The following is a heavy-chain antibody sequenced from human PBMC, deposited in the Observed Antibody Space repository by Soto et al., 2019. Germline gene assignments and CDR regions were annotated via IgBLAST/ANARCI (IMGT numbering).Heavy chain of an antibody. CDR3: ARDKFFGVVITNDY. Sequence: PVGSLRLSCAASGFTFSDYYMSWIRQAPGKGLEWVSYISSSGSTIYYADSVKGRFTISRDNAKNSLYLQMNSLRAEDTAVYYCARDKFFGVVITNDYWGQGTLVTVSS. CDR1: GFTFSDYY. V-gene: IGHV3-11*01. D-gene: IGHD3-3*01. CDR2: ISSSGSTI. J-gene: IGHJ4*02.